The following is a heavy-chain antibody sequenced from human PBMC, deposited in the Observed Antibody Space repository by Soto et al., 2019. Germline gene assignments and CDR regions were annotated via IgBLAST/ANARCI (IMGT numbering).Heavy chain of an antibody. V-gene: IGHV3-30*04. CDR2: VSFDSKNK. CDR3: AKESVETSYSYYGMDV. CDR1: GFTFSSYA. J-gene: IGHJ6*02. Sequence: PGGSLRLSCAASGFTFSSYAMHWVRQAPGKGLEWLTTVSFDSKNKYYIDSVEGRFTISRDNSKNMLFLQMNSLRHEDTAVYYCAKESVETSYSYYGMDVWGPGTTVTVSS. D-gene: IGHD4-4*01.